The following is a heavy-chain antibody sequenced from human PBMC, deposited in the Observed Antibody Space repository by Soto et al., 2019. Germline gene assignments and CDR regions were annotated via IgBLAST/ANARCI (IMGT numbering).Heavy chain of an antibody. Sequence: QVQLVQSGAEVKKPGASVKVSCKASGYTFTSYVMHWVRQAPGQRLEWMGWINAGNGKTKYSQKFQDRVTINRDTSASTAYIELSSRRSEATDGYYCAGDLVPIYSSGWYGNFDYWGQGTLVTVSS. D-gene: IGHD6-19*01. CDR2: INAGNGKT. J-gene: IGHJ4*02. CDR1: GYTFTSYV. V-gene: IGHV1-3*01. CDR3: AGDLVPIYSSGWYGNFDY.